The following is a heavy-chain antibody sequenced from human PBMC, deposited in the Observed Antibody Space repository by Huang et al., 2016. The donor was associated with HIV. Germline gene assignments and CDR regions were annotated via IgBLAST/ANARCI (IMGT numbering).Heavy chain of an antibody. Sequence: QVKLQRWGAGLLKPSETLSLTGAVYGGSFSGYYWSWIRQPPGKGLEWIGEINHSGSTNYHPSLKRRVTISVDTSKTQFSLKLNSVTAADTAVYYCARGPDYYDSSGREAFDIWGQGTMVTVSS. J-gene: IGHJ3*02. CDR1: GGSFSGYY. CDR3: ARGPDYYDSSGREAFDI. CDR2: INHSGST. D-gene: IGHD3-22*01. V-gene: IGHV4-34*01.